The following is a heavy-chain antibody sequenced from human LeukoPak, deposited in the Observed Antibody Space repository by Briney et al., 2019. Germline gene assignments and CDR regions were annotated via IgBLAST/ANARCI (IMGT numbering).Heavy chain of an antibody. CDR1: GFTFSSYG. J-gene: IGHJ3*02. CDR2: ISYDGSNK. Sequence: GGSLRLSCAASGFTFSSYGMHWVRQAPGKGLEWVAVISYDGSNKYYADSVKGRFTISRDNSKNTLYLQMNSLRAEDTAVYYCARGNMVRGVRGAFDIWGQGTMVTVSS. CDR3: ARGNMVRGVRGAFDI. V-gene: IGHV3-30*03. D-gene: IGHD3-10*01.